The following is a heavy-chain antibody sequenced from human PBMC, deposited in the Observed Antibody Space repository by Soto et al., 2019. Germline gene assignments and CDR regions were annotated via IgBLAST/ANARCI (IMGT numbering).Heavy chain of an antibody. J-gene: IGHJ3*02. CDR2: ISWNSGSI. Sequence: GGSLRLSCAASGFTFDDYAMHWVRQAPGKGLEWVSGISWNSGSIGYADSVKGRFTISRDNAKNSLYLQMNSLRAEDTALYYCATDTDSSSSDAFDIWGQGTMVTVSS. D-gene: IGHD6-6*01. V-gene: IGHV3-9*01. CDR3: ATDTDSSSSDAFDI. CDR1: GFTFDDYA.